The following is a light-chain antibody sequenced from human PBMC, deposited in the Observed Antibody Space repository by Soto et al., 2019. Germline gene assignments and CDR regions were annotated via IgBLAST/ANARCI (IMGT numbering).Light chain of an antibody. CDR2: GAS. CDR3: QQYGGSTRT. V-gene: IGKV3-20*01. J-gene: IGKJ1*01. Sequence: IVLTESPGPMSLSLAEPSTLSCRASQSVTTQLAWYQQKRGRAPRLIIHGASRRATGIPDRISGSGSGTDFTLTISRVEPEDVAVYYCQQYGGSTRTFGQGSKVDIK. CDR1: QSVTTQ.